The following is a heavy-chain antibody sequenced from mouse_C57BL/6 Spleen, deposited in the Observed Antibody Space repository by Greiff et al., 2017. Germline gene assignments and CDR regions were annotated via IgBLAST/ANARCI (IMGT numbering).Heavy chain of an antibody. Sequence: VQLLQSVAELVRPGASVKLSCTASGFNIKNTYMHWVKQRPEQGLEWIGRIDPANGNTKYAPKFQGKATIAADKTSNAPYLQLSSLASKDTAIYSCAGGGYEAWFAYWGQGTLVTVSA. V-gene: IGHV14-3*01. CDR3: AGGGYEAWFAY. CDR2: IDPANGNT. D-gene: IGHD2-12*01. CDR1: GFNIKNTY. J-gene: IGHJ3*01.